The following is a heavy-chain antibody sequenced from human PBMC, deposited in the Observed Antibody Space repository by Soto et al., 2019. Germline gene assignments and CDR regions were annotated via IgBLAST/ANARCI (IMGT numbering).Heavy chain of an antibody. CDR1: GGSVTSGDYY. V-gene: IGHV4-31*03. J-gene: IGHJ5*02. D-gene: IGHD6-6*01. CDR3: ARGSFSSSSSWFDP. Sequence: SETLSLTCTVSGGSVTSGDYYWSWIRQPPGKGLEWIGYIYYSGSTYYNPSLQPRVTISADTSKNQFSLKLSSVTAADTAMYYCARGSFSSSSSWFDPWGQGTLVTVSS. CDR2: IYYSGST.